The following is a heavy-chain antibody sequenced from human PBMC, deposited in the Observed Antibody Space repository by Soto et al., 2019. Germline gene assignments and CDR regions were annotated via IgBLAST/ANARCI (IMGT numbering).Heavy chain of an antibody. J-gene: IGHJ5*02. V-gene: IGHV3-21*01. CDR2: ISRGGSYI. Sequence: EVQVVESGGGLVQPGGSLRLSCSFTFSMYSMNWVRQAPGKGLEWVASISRGGSYIKYADSVKGRFTISRDNAKNSVSLQMSSLRVDDTAVYFCTRDQGGSYDSWVDPWGQGTLFTVSS. D-gene: IGHD1-26*01. CDR3: TRDQGGSYDSWVDP. CDR1: FTFSMYS.